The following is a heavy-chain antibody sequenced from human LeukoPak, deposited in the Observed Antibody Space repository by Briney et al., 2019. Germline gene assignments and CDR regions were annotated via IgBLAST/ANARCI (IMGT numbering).Heavy chain of an antibody. D-gene: IGHD4-23*01. J-gene: IGHJ6*03. Sequence: ASVKLSPKPSGYTFTSNNMHCVRHAPGQGLGRMGIINTSGGSTSYAQKFQGRVTMTRDTSTSTVYMELSSLRSEDTAVYYCARAGYGGNYDYCYYMDVWGKGTTVTVSS. CDR1: GYTFTSNN. V-gene: IGHV1-46*01. CDR2: INTSGGST. CDR3: ARAGYGGNYDYCYYMDV.